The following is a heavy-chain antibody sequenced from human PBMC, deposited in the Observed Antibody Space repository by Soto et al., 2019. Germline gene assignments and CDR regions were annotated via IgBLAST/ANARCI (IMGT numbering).Heavy chain of an antibody. Sequence: EVQLLESGGGLVQPGGSLRLSCTGSGFIFSTFAMRCVRQSPGKGLEWLSAISASGGNTYYPDSVKGRFTISRDISENTLYLQMSSLGGEDTAVYHCAKEPTSTVEGDFDLWGRGTMVTVSS. D-gene: IGHD4-17*01. CDR1: GFIFSTFA. CDR3: AKEPTSTVEGDFDL. CDR2: ISASGGNT. V-gene: IGHV3-23*01. J-gene: IGHJ3*01.